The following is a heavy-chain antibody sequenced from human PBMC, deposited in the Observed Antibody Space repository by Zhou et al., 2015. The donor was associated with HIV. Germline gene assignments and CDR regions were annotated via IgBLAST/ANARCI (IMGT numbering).Heavy chain of an antibody. V-gene: IGHV3-11*01. J-gene: IGHJ6*02. CDR3: VRDASFYTNAQGGMDV. CDR2: ISSSGLGE. CDR1: GFTFSDYY. Sequence: QVQLVESGGGLVKPGGSLRLSCAASGFTFSDYYMSWIRQAPGKGLEWLSYISSSGLGESYADSVRGRFIISRDNAKNSLYLQMSSLRPEDTAIYYCVRDASFYTNAQGGMDVWGQGTMVTVSS. D-gene: IGHD2-8*01.